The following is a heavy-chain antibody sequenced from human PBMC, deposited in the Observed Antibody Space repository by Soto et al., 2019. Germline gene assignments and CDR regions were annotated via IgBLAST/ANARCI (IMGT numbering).Heavy chain of an antibody. CDR1: GGSISSYY. Sequence: QVQLQESGPGLVKPSETLSLTCTVSGGSISSYYWSWIRQPPGKGLEWIGYIYYRGSTNYDPSLKSPVTISVDTSKNQFALKLSAVTAADTAVYYCARRYGTTFDYWGQGSLVTVSS. V-gene: IGHV4-59*01. J-gene: IGHJ4*02. CDR3: ARRYGTTFDY. CDR2: IYYRGST. D-gene: IGHD1-7*01.